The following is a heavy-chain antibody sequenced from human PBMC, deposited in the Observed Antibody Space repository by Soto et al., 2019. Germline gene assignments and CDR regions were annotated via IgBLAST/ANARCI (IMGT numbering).Heavy chain of an antibody. CDR3: TRVLHDYGDYYFDY. V-gene: IGHV3-49*03. J-gene: IGHJ4*02. CDR1: GFTFGDYA. D-gene: IGHD4-17*01. CDR2: IRSKAYGGTT. Sequence: GGSLRLSCTASGFTFGDYAMSWFRQAPGKGLEWVGFIRSKAYGGTTEYAASVKGRFTISRDDSKSIAYLQMNSLKTEDTAVYYCTRVLHDYGDYYFDYWGQGTLVTVSS.